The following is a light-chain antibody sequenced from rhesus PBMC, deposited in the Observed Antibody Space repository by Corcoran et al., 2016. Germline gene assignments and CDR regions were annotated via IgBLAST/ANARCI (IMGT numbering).Light chain of an antibody. Sequence: EIVMTQSPATLALSPGERATLSSRASQSVSSYLAWYQQKPGQAPRLLLYGASSRATGIPDRYSGSGSGTEFTLTIRSLEPEDVGVYFCVQSSNWPWTFGQGTKVEIK. CDR1: QSVSSY. V-gene: IGKV3-24*03. CDR3: VQSSNWPWT. CDR2: GAS. J-gene: IGKJ1*01.